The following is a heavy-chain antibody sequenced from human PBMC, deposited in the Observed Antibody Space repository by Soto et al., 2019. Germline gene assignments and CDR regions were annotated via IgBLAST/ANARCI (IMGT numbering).Heavy chain of an antibody. CDR2: ISSNGHST. CDR3: ARGSAQLWFGELLSGMDV. CDR1: GFTFSSYS. J-gene: IGHJ6*02. V-gene: IGHV3-64*01. D-gene: IGHD3-10*01. Sequence: GGSLRLSCAASGFTFSSYSMNWVRQAPGKGLEYVSTISSNGHSTDYANSVKGRFTISRDNSKNTLYLQMNSLRAEDTAVYYCARGSAQLWFGELLSGMDVWGQGTTVTVSS.